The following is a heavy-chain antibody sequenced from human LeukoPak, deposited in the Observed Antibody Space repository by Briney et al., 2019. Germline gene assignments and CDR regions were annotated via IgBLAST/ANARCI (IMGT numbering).Heavy chain of an antibody. J-gene: IGHJ4*02. CDR3: AREVGDFWSGYYVDY. Sequence: KTSETLSLTRTVSGVSISSYYWSWIRPPAGKGLEWIGIINTRGSTNYNHSLKSRVRMSVDTSKNQFSLTLRSETAADTAVYYCAREVGDFWSGYYVDYWGQGTLVTVSS. V-gene: IGHV4-4*07. D-gene: IGHD3-3*01. CDR2: INTRGST. CDR1: GVSISSYY.